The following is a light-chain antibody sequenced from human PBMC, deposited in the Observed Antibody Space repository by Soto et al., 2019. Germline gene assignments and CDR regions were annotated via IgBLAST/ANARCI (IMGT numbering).Light chain of an antibody. CDR1: QSISSD. J-gene: IGKJ2*01. Sequence: DIQMTQSPSSLSASVGDRVTIACRAGQSISSDLHWYQQKPGKAPNLLIYSSSNLESGVPSRFSGSGSGTDFTLTISSIQPEDFATYYCQQSFSMPRTFGQGTKVDIK. CDR3: QQSFSMPRT. CDR2: SSS. V-gene: IGKV1-39*01.